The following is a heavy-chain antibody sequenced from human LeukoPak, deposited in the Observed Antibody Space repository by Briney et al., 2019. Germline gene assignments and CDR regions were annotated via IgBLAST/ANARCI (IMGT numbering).Heavy chain of an antibody. J-gene: IGHJ4*02. CDR2: KSYDGSNK. V-gene: IGHV3-30*18. D-gene: IGHD6-19*01. CDR3: AKDVGLVHIEGYFDY. CDR1: GFTCSSYG. Sequence: GRSLRLSCAASGFTCSSYGMHWVRQAPGKGLEWVAVKSYDGSNKYYADSVKGRFTISRDNSKNTLYLQMNSLRAEDTAVYYCAKDVGLVHIEGYFDYWGQGTLVTVSS.